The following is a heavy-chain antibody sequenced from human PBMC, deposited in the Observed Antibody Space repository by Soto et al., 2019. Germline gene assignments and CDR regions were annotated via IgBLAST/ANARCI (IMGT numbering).Heavy chain of an antibody. CDR1: GYTFTDYG. CDR3: ARISHRDFWSGYYYFFDY. CDR2: TTAFNGNT. J-gene: IGHJ4*02. Sequence: QVHLVQSGAEVEKPGASVKVSCKASGYTFTDYGISWVRQAPGQGLQWMGWTTAFNGNTKYAQQFQGRVTMTTDTSKSTAYMELRSLEADDTAVYYCARISHRDFWSGYYYFFDYWGQGTLVTVSS. V-gene: IGHV1-18*01. D-gene: IGHD3-3*01.